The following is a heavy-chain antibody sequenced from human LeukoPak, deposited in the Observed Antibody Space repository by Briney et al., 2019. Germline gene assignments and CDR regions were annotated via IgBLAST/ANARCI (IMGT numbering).Heavy chain of an antibody. D-gene: IGHD2-21*02. CDR3: ARDRGVTASCFDY. CDR2: IKQDGSEK. CDR1: GFTFSSYW. V-gene: IGHV3-7*03. J-gene: IGHJ4*02. Sequence: PGGSLRLSCAASGFTFSSYWMSWVRQAPGKGLEWVANIKQDGSEKYYVDSVKGRFTISRDNAKNSLYLQVNSLRAEDTAVYYCARDRGVTASCFDYWGQGTLVTVSS.